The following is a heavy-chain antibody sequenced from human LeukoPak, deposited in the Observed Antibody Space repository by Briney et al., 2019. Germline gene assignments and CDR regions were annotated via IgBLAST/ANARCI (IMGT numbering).Heavy chain of an antibody. J-gene: IGHJ5*02. CDR1: GFTFSSYW. CDR3: AKCVRSTSCQAWFDP. D-gene: IGHD2-2*01. V-gene: IGHV3-23*01. CDR2: ISGSGGST. Sequence: PGGSLRLSCAASGFTFSSYWMSWVRQAPGKGLEWVSAISGSGGSTYYADSVKGRFTISRDNSKNTLYLQMNSLRAEDTAVYYCAKCVRSTSCQAWFDPWGQGTLVTVSS.